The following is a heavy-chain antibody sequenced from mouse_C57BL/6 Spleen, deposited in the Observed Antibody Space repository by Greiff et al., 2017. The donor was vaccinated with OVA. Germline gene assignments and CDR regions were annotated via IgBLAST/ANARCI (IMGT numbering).Heavy chain of an antibody. CDR1: GYTFTSYW. CDR2: IHPSDSDT. D-gene: IGHD2-3*01. Sequence: QVQLKQPGAELVKPGASVKVSCKASGYTFTSYWMHWVKQRPGQGLEWIGRIHPSDSDTNYNQKFKGKATLTVDKSSSTAYMQLSSLTSEDSAVYYCAGDGYPYYAMDYWGQGTSVTVSS. V-gene: IGHV1-74*01. J-gene: IGHJ4*01. CDR3: AGDGYPYYAMDY.